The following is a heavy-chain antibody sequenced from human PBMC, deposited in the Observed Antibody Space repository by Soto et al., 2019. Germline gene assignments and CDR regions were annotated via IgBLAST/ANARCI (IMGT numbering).Heavy chain of an antibody. J-gene: IGHJ4*02. CDR1: GYIFTDYY. CDR2: IDPKSGDT. D-gene: IGHD3-9*01. Sequence: QVQLVQSGAEVKKPGASVKVSCKASGYIFTDYYIHWVRQAPGQGLAWMGWIDPKSGDTAYAQNFQGRVTMTRDASISTAYMELNSLRSDDTGVYFCARALDDSETGFHFWGQGALVAVSS. V-gene: IGHV1-2*02. CDR3: ARALDDSETGFHF.